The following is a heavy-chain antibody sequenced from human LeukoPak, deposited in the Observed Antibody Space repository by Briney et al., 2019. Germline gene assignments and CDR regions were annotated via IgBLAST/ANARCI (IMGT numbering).Heavy chain of an antibody. CDR1: GFTFRNYN. CDR3: ARDSRFGKLLIPYFDY. CDR2: ITSRSSSI. Sequence: GGSLRLSCAASGFTFRNYNMNWVRQAPGKGLEWVSYITSRSSSIYYADSVKGRFTISRDNAQNSLYLQMNSLRDEDTAVYYCARDSRFGKLLIPYFDYWGQGTLVTVSS. V-gene: IGHV3-48*02. J-gene: IGHJ4*02. D-gene: IGHD3-10*01.